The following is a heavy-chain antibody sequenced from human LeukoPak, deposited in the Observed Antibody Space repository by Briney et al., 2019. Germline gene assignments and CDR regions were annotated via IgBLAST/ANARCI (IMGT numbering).Heavy chain of an antibody. CDR1: GFTFSSFW. D-gene: IGHD2-15*01. V-gene: IGHV3-7*01. CDR3: ARDVGRGYYYYGMDV. J-gene: IGHJ6*04. CDR2: MKQDGSEK. Sequence: GGSLRLSCAASGFTFSSFWMSWVRQAPGKGLEWVANMKQDGSEKYYVDSVKGRFTISRDNAKNSLYLQMNSLRAEDTAVYYCARDVGRGYYYYGMDVWGKGTTVTVSS.